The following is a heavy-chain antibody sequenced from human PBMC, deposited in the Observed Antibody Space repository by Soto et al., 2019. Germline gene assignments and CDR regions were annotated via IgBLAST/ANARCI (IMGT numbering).Heavy chain of an antibody. Sequence: GGSLRLSCAASGFTFRNEAMHWVRQAPGKGLECLAVIAYDGSNACYRDSVKGRFTISRDNAKNTLYLHMNSLRAEDTAVYYCARVDCSGGSCDHDYYYYGMYIWGQGTTVTVSS. V-gene: IGHV3-30-3*01. CDR3: ARVDCSGGSCDHDYYYYGMYI. CDR2: IAYDGSNA. CDR1: GFTFRNEA. J-gene: IGHJ6*02. D-gene: IGHD2-15*01.